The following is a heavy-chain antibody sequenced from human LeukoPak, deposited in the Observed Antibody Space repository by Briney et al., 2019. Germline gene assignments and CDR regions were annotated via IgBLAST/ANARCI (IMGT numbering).Heavy chain of an antibody. CDR1: GDSTSSGVFY. CDR3: ARGSFYRNSYYYYINV. J-gene: IGHJ6*03. CDR2: IYTTGNT. Sequence: PSETLSLTCSLSGDSTSSGVFYWSWIRQPAGKGLEWIGRIYTTGNTNYNPSLKSRVTMSIDTSENQFSLKLTSVTAADTAVYYCARGSFYRNSYYYYINVWGTGTTVTVSS. V-gene: IGHV4-61*02. D-gene: IGHD5/OR15-5a*01.